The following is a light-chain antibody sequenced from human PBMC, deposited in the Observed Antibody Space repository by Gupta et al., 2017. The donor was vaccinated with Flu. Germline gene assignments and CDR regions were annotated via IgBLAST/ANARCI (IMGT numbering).Light chain of an antibody. V-gene: IGKV1-8*01. CDR2: AES. CDR3: QQDYSYPLT. Sequence: AIRMTQSPSSFSASTGDRVTITCRASQGISSYLAWYQQKPGKAPKLLLYAESTLQSGVPSRVSGSGSGTDFTLPISCLQSEDFATYYCQQDYSYPLTFGGGTKVEIK. CDR1: QGISSY. J-gene: IGKJ4*01.